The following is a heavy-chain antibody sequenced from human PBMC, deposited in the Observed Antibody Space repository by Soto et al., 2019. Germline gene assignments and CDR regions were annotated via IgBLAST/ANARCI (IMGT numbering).Heavy chain of an antibody. V-gene: IGHV6-1*01. Sequence: SQTLSLTCAISGDSVSSNTAAWNWIRSSPSRGLEWLGRTYYRSNWRHDYAVSVKSRITVNPDTSKNHFSLQLNSVTPDDTAVYFLARGLAGSRFDPLGQGTLVTVSS. D-gene: IGHD6-19*01. CDR3: ARGLAGSRFDP. CDR1: GDSVSSNTAA. CDR2: TYYRSNWRH. J-gene: IGHJ5*02.